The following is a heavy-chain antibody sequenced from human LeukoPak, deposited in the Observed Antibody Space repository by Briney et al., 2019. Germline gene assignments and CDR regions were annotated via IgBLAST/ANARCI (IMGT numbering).Heavy chain of an antibody. Sequence: PSETLSLTCTVSGGSISSHYWSWIRQPPGKGLEWIGYIYYSGSTNYNPSHKSRVTISVDTSKNQFSLKLSSVTAADTAVYYCARKDVGSSFNFDYWGQGTLVTVSS. CDR3: ARKDVGSSFNFDY. CDR2: IYYSGST. J-gene: IGHJ4*02. V-gene: IGHV4-59*11. CDR1: GGSISSHY. D-gene: IGHD3-10*01.